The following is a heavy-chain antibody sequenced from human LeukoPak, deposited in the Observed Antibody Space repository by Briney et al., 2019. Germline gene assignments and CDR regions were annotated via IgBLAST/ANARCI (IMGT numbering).Heavy chain of an antibody. V-gene: IGHV4-59*01. D-gene: IGHD3-10*01. CDR1: GGSISDYY. CDR2: IYYSGST. J-gene: IGHJ6*01. CDR3: ARRKQLYYGLDA. Sequence: SETLSLTCTVSGGSISDYYWSWMRQPPGKGLEWLGDIYYSGSTNQNPSLESRVTISVDTSKNQFSLKVSSMTAADTAVYYCARRKQLYYGLDAWGQGTTVTVSS.